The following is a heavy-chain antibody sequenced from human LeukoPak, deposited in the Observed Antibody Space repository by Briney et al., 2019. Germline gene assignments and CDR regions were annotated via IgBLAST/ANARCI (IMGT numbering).Heavy chain of an antibody. Sequence: GGSLRLSCAASGFTFSTYAMSWVRQAPGKGLEYVSAISSNGGSTYYADSVKGRFTISRDNSKNTLYLQMSSLRAEDTAVYYCVNLLYSSGWYWGQGTLVTVSS. CDR3: VNLLYSSGWY. CDR2: ISSNGGST. D-gene: IGHD6-19*01. CDR1: GFTFSTYA. J-gene: IGHJ4*02. V-gene: IGHV3-64D*06.